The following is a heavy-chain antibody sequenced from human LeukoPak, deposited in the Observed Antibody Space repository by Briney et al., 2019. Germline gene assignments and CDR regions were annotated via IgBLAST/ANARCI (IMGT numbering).Heavy chain of an antibody. CDR1: GYTFTGYY. CDR2: INPNSGGT. J-gene: IGHJ3*02. D-gene: IGHD2-15*01. V-gene: IGHV1-2*02. Sequence: GASVKVSCKASGYTFTGYYMHWVRQAPGQGLEWMGWINPNSGGTNYAQKFQGRVTMTRDTSTSTVYMELSSLRSEDTAVYYCARERVGYCSGGSCFPAPAFDIWGQGTMVTVSS. CDR3: ARERVGYCSGGSCFPAPAFDI.